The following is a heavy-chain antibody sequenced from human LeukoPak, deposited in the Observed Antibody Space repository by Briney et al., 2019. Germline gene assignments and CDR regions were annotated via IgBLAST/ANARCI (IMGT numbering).Heavy chain of an antibody. D-gene: IGHD6-13*01. CDR2: IYYSGST. Sequence: SETLSLTCTVSGGSISSYYWSWIRQPPGKGLEWIGYIYYSGSTNYNPSLKSRVTISVDTSKNQFSLKLSSVTAADTAVYYCARDRGSNWTFDYWGQGTLVTVSS. J-gene: IGHJ4*02. V-gene: IGHV4-59*13. CDR3: ARDRGSNWTFDY. CDR1: GGSISSYY.